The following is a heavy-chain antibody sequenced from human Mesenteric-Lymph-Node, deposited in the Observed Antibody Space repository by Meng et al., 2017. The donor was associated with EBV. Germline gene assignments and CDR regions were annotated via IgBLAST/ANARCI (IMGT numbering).Heavy chain of an antibody. V-gene: IGHV1-18*01. D-gene: IGHD3-10*01. CDR3: ARVWLWFGELGWFDP. Sequence: QVQRVQSGAWVKKPGASVKVSCKASGYTFTSYGISWVRQAPGQGLEWMGWISAYNGNTNYAQKLQGRVTMTTDTSTSTAYMELRSLRSDDTAVYYCARVWLWFGELGWFDPWGQGTLVTVSS. J-gene: IGHJ5*02. CDR2: ISAYNGNT. CDR1: GYTFTSYG.